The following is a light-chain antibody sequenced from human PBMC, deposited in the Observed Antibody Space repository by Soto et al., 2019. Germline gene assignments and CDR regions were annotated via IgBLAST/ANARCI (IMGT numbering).Light chain of an antibody. CDR2: EVT. CDR1: STDIGAYNY. V-gene: IGLV2-14*01. CDR3: TSYTTSSTLM. Sequence: QSALTQPASVSGSPGQSITISCTGTSTDIGAYNYVSWYQQHPGKAPKLMIYEVTYRPSGVSNRFSGSKSGNTASLTISGLQAEDEADYYCTSYTTSSTLMFGGGTKVTVL. J-gene: IGLJ3*02.